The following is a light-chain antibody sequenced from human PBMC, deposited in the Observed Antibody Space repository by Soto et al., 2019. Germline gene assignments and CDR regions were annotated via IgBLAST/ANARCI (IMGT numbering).Light chain of an antibody. CDR2: LNSDGSH. Sequence: QTVVTQSPSASASLGASVKLTCTLSSGHSSYAIAWHQQKPEKGPRYLMKLNSDGSHSKGDGIPDRFSGSSSGAERYLTISSRQSEDEADYYCQTWGTGIRVFGGGTKLTVL. J-gene: IGLJ3*02. CDR3: QTWGTGIRV. CDR1: SGHSSYA. V-gene: IGLV4-69*01.